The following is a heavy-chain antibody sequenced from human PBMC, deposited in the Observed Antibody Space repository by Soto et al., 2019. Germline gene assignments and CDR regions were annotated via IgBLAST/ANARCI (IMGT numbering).Heavy chain of an antibody. CDR1: GASITFGVYS. CDR3: ARGGGSDSFDY. D-gene: IGHD1-26*01. J-gene: IGHJ4*02. CDR2: INHLETT. V-gene: IGHV4-30-2*01. Sequence: PSETLSVTCTVSGASITFGVYSWSWIRQTPGKGLEWIGYINHLETTFYNPSFESRLTLSIDRAKNQFSLKLHSMSAADRAVYFCARGGGSDSFDYWGQGILVTVSS.